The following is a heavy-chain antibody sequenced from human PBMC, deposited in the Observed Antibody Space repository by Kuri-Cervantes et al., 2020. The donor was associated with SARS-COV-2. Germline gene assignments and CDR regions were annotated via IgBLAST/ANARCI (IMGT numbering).Heavy chain of an antibody. CDR1: GGSISSGSYY. V-gene: IGHV4-61*09. Sequence: SETLSLTCTVSGGSISSGSYYWSWIRQPAGKGLEWIGHIYTSGSTNYNPSLKSRVTISVDTSKNQFSLKLSSVTAADTAVYYCAREGSSSANYYYYYMDVWGKGTTVTVSS. CDR2: IYTSGST. D-gene: IGHD6-6*01. J-gene: IGHJ6*03. CDR3: AREGSSSANYYYYYMDV.